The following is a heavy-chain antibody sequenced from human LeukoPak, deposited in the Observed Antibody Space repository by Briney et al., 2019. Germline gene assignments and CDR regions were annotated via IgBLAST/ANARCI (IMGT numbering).Heavy chain of an antibody. Sequence: PGGSLRLSCTASGFTFGDYAMSWVRQAPGKGLEWVGFIRSKAYGGTTEYAASVKGRFTISRDDSKSIAYLQMNSLKTEDTAVYYCTTEELSYFDYWGQGTLVTVSS. J-gene: IGHJ4*02. CDR1: GFTFGDYA. D-gene: IGHD1-26*01. CDR2: IRSKAYGGTT. CDR3: TTEELSYFDY. V-gene: IGHV3-49*04.